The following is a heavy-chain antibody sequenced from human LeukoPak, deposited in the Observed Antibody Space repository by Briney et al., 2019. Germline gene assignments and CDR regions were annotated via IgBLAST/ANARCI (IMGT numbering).Heavy chain of an antibody. CDR2: IKQDGSEK. D-gene: IGHD2/OR15-2a*01. CDR1: GFTVSSNY. Sequence: GGSLRLSCAASGFTVSSNYMSWVRQAPGKGLEWVANIKQDGSEKYYVDSVKGRFTISRDNAKNSLYLQMNSLRAEDTAVYYCARDALAYLRRRGTWGQGTLVTVSS. J-gene: IGHJ5*02. CDR3: ARDALAYLRRRGT. V-gene: IGHV3-7*01.